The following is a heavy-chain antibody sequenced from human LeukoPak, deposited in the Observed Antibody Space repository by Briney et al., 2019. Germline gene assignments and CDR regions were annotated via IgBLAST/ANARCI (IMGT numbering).Heavy chain of an antibody. D-gene: IGHD3-9*01. V-gene: IGHV3-30*18. CDR3: AKDSQNAYYDILIGSGAYFDY. CDR1: GFTFSSYG. Sequence: QTGGSLRLSCTASGFTFSSYGIHWVRQAPGKGLEWVAVISYDGSNKYYADSVKGRFTISRDNSKNTLYLQMNSLRDEDTAVYYCAKDSQNAYYDILIGSGAYFDYWGQGNLVTVSS. J-gene: IGHJ4*02. CDR2: ISYDGSNK.